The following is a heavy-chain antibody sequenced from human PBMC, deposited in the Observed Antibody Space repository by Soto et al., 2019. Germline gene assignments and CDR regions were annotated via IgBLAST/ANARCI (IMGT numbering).Heavy chain of an antibody. J-gene: IGHJ4*02. V-gene: IGHV3-23*01. D-gene: IGHD6-19*01. CDR1: GFTFSSYA. CDR2: ISGSGGST. CDR3: AGSVSRSSGWYYDFDY. Sequence: EVQLLESGGGLVQPGGSLRLSCAASGFTFSSYAMSWVRQAPGKGLEWVSAISGSGGSTYYADSVKGRFTISRDNSKNTLYLQMNSLRAEDTAVYYCAGSVSRSSGWYYDFDYWGQGTLVTVSS.